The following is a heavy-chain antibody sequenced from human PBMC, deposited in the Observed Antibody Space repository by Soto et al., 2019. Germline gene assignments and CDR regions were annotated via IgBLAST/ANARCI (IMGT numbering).Heavy chain of an antibody. Sequence: EVQLVESGGGLVKPGGSLRLSCAASGFTFSHAWMNWVRQAPGKGLEWVGRIKSKTDGGATDYAAPVKGRFTISRDDSKNTLYLQMNSLKTEDTAMYFCTTFRYYYDSSGYYLWDSWGQGTLVTVSS. D-gene: IGHD3-22*01. CDR1: GFTFSHAW. J-gene: IGHJ4*02. CDR3: TTFRYYYDSSGYYLWDS. CDR2: IKSKTDGGAT. V-gene: IGHV3-15*07.